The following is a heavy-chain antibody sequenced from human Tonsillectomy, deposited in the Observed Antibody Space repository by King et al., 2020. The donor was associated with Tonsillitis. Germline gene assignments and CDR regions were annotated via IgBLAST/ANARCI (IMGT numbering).Heavy chain of an antibody. Sequence: VQLQESGPGLVKPSETLSLTCTVSGGTISSSTYYWGWIRQPPGKGLEWIGTISYSGRTYDNPSLKSRVTISVDSSKNQFSLKVSSVTAADTAVYYCARSPIFYGDYHFDYWGRGTLVTVSS. J-gene: IGHJ4*02. D-gene: IGHD4-17*01. V-gene: IGHV4-39*01. CDR2: ISYSGRT. CDR3: ARSPIFYGDYHFDY. CDR1: GGTISSSTYY.